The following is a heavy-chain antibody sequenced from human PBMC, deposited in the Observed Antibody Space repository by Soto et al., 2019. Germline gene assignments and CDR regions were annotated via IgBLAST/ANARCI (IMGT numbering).Heavy chain of an antibody. CDR3: ARVVLRGYRRDS. CDR2: IIPFINTA. D-gene: IGHD3-3*01. J-gene: IGHJ4*02. Sequence: SVKVSCKASGGTFSISSYAINWVRQAPGQGLEWMGGIIPFINTANNAQKFQGRVTITADKSTSTAYVELNRPSSEHSAVYDCARVVLRGYRRDSWGRGTLVTVSS. V-gene: IGHV1-69*06. CDR1: GGTFSISSYA.